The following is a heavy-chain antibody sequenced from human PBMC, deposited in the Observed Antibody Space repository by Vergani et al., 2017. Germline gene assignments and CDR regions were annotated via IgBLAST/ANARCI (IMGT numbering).Heavy chain of an antibody. CDR3: ARGAWWWFRQIDS. D-gene: IGHD2-15*01. Sequence: QVQLQESGPGLVKPSETLSLTCSVSGDSMNTYYWTWIRQPPGKGLEWIGYIYDSGDTKYNPSLKSRVTMSLDTSKNQFSLNLYSVTAADTAVYYCARGAWWWFRQIDSWGQGTLVTFSS. CDR2: IYDSGDT. V-gene: IGHV4-59*01. CDR1: GDSMNTYY. J-gene: IGHJ4*02.